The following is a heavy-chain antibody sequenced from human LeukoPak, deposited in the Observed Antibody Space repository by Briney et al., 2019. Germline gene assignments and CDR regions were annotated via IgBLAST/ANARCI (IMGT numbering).Heavy chain of an antibody. CDR1: GGSISSSNW. Sequence: PSETLSLTCAVSGGSISSSNWWSWVRQPPGKGLEWIGEIYHSGSTNYNPSLKSRVTISVDKSKNQFSLKLSSVTAADTAVYYCARGAPREYNYSYADYWGQGTLVTVSS. D-gene: IGHD5-18*01. V-gene: IGHV4-4*02. J-gene: IGHJ4*02. CDR3: ARGAPREYNYSYADY. CDR2: IYHSGST.